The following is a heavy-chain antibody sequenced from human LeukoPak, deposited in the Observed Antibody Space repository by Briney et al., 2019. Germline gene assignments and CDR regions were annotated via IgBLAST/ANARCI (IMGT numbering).Heavy chain of an antibody. Sequence: SETLSLTCAVSGYSLSSGYYWGWIRQTPGKGLEWIGSIHHSGSTYYNPSLKSRVTILMDTSKNHFSLNLNSVTAADTAVYYCAGKYYYHSSGYFYVDYWGQGTLVTVSS. J-gene: IGHJ4*02. V-gene: IGHV4-38-2*01. CDR1: GYSLSSGYY. CDR2: IHHSGST. D-gene: IGHD3-22*01. CDR3: AGKYYYHSSGYFYVDY.